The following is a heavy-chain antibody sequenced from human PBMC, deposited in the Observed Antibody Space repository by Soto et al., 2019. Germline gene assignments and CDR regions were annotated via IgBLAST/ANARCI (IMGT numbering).Heavy chain of an antibody. CDR3: ARGMNWPVHERYYYYYGMDV. V-gene: IGHV1-2*02. CDR2: INPNSGGT. CDR1: GYTFTGYY. Sequence: ASVKVSCKASGYTFTGYYMHWVRQAPGQGLEWMGWINPNSGGTNYAQKFQGRVTMTRDTSISTAYMELSRLRSDDTAVYYCARGMNWPVHERYYYYYGMDVWGQGTTVTVSS. D-gene: IGHD6-19*01. J-gene: IGHJ6*02.